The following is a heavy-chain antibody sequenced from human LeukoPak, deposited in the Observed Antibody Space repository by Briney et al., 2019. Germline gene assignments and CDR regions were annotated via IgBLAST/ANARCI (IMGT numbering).Heavy chain of an antibody. D-gene: IGHD3-22*01. CDR2: IYYTET. J-gene: IGHJ4*02. V-gene: IGHV4-59*02. CDR3: ARGGYYYDSSGYYGFDY. CDR1: GGSVSNYY. Sequence: SETLSLTCTVSGGSVSNYYWSWIRQSPGKGLEWIGYIYYTETSYNPSLKSRVTISADTSKNQFSLKLYSVTAADTAVYYCARGGYYYDSSGYYGFDYWGQGTLVTVSS.